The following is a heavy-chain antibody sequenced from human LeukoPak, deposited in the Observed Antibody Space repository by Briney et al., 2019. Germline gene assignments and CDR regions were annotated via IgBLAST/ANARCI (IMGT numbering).Heavy chain of an antibody. V-gene: IGHV1-8*01. Sequence: GASVKVSCKASGYTFTSYDINWVRQATGQGLEWMGWMNPNSGNTGYAQKFQGRVTMTRNTSISTAYMELSSLRSEDTAVYYCARGSYCGGDCYALMDYRGQGTLVTVSS. CDR2: MNPNSGNT. J-gene: IGHJ4*02. CDR1: GYTFTSYD. CDR3: ARGSYCGGDCYALMDY. D-gene: IGHD2-21*02.